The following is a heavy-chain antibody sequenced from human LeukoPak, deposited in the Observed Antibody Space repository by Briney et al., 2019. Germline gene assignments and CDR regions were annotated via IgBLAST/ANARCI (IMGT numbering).Heavy chain of an antibody. Sequence: GGSLRLSCAASGFTFSSYEMNWVRQAPGKGLEWVSYISSSGSTIYYADSVKGRFTISRDNAKNSLCLQINSLRAEDTAVYYCARGYGPGDYWGQGTLVTVSS. CDR3: ARGYGPGDY. J-gene: IGHJ4*02. D-gene: IGHD4-17*01. CDR1: GFTFSSYE. CDR2: ISSSGSTI. V-gene: IGHV3-48*03.